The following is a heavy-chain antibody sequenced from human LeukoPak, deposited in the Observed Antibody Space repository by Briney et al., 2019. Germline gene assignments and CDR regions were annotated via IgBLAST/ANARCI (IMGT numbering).Heavy chain of an antibody. J-gene: IGHJ4*02. Sequence: PSETLSLTCTVSGGSISSGGYYWSWIRQHPGKGLEWIGYIYYSGSTYYNPSLKSRVTISVDTSKNQFSLKLSSVTAADTAMYYCARGGSLGYDILTGYLYPAADYYFDYWGQGTLVTVSS. CDR3: ARGGSLGYDILTGYLYPAADYYFDY. CDR1: GGSISSGGYY. CDR2: IYYSGST. D-gene: IGHD3-9*01. V-gene: IGHV4-31*03.